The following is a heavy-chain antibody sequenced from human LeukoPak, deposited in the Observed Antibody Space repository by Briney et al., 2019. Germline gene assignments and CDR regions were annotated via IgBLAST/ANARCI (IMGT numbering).Heavy chain of an antibody. CDR2: IWDDGSNE. Sequence: PGGSLRLPCAASGFTFSNYGMHWVRQAPGKGLEWVAVIWDDGSNEYYADSVKGRFTIFRDNRRNTLYLQMNSLRAEDTAVYSCARDHSGTQDYWGQGTLVTVSS. J-gene: IGHJ4*02. V-gene: IGHV3-33*01. CDR1: GFTFSNYG. CDR3: ARDHSGTQDY. D-gene: IGHD1-1*01.